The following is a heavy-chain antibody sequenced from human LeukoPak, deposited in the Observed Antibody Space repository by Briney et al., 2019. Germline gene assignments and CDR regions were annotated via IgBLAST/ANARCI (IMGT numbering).Heavy chain of an antibody. CDR3: ARDLGRFCSGGNCLPLDY. Sequence: ASVMVSCRASGYTFTHHGISWVRQAPGQGLEWMGIINPSGGSTSYAQKFQGRVTMTRDMSTSTVYMDLRSLRSEDTAVYYCARDLGRFCSGGNCLPLDYWGQGTLVTVSS. D-gene: IGHD2-15*01. CDR1: GYTFTHHG. CDR2: INPSGGST. V-gene: IGHV1-46*01. J-gene: IGHJ4*02.